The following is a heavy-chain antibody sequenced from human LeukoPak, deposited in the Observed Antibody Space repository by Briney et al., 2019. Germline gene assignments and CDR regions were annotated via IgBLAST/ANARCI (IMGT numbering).Heavy chain of an antibody. V-gene: IGHV3-20*04. CDR1: GFTFSNAW. J-gene: IGHJ4*02. Sequence: PGGSLRLSCAASGFTFSNAWMSWVRQAPGKGLEWVSGINWNGGSTGYADSVKGRFTISRDNAKNSLYLQMNSLRAEDTALYYCAKDMGYIAALPPAVDYWGQGTLVTVSS. CDR3: AKDMGYIAALPPAVDY. D-gene: IGHD6-13*01. CDR2: INWNGGST.